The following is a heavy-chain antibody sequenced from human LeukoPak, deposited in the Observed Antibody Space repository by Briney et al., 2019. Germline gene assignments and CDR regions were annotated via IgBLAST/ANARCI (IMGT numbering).Heavy chain of an antibody. CDR2: INAGNGNT. D-gene: IGHD3-3*01. J-gene: IGHJ3*02. Sequence: GASVKVSCKAFGYTFTSYAMHWVRQAPGQRLEWMGWINAGNGNTKYSQKFQGRVTITRDTSASTAYMELSSLRSEDTAVYYCARGTIFGVVIHAFDIWGQGTMVTVSS. CDR1: GYTFTSYA. CDR3: ARGTIFGVVIHAFDI. V-gene: IGHV1-3*01.